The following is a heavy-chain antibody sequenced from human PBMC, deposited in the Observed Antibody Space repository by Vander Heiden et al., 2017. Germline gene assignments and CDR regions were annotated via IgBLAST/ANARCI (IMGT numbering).Heavy chain of an antibody. V-gene: IGHV3-21*01. CDR2: ISSSSSYI. J-gene: IGHJ3*02. CDR3: ARGNIAVAGGAFDI. Sequence: EVQPVEPAVGLVKPGGSLRLTCPASGFTLSSYSMNVVRQAPGKGLEWVSSISSSSSYIYYADSVKGRFTISRDNAKNSLYLQMNSLRAEDTAVYYCARGNIAVAGGAFDIWGQGTMVTVSS. CDR1: GFTLSSYS. D-gene: IGHD6-19*01.